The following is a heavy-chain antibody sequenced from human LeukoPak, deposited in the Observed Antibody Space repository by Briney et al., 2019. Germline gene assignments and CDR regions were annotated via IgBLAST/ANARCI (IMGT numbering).Heavy chain of an antibody. D-gene: IGHD2-2*01. CDR2: IIPIFGTA. Sequence: SVKVSCKASGGTFSSYAISWVRQAPGQGLEWMGGIIPIFGTANYAQKFQGRVTITADESTSTAYMELSSLRSEDTAVYYCASRYCSSTSCYHFNRFDPWGQGTLVTVSS. J-gene: IGHJ5*02. CDR3: ASRYCSSTSCYHFNRFDP. V-gene: IGHV1-69*13. CDR1: GGTFSSYA.